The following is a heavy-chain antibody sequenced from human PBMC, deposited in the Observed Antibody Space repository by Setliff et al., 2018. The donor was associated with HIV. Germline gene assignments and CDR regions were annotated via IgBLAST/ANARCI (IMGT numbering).Heavy chain of an antibody. CDR2: ISGSGGST. Sequence: PSETLSLSCAASGFTFSSYAMSWVRQAPGKGLEWVSAISGSGGSTYYADSVKGRFTISRDNSKNTLYLQMNSLRAEDTAVYYCAKGSVAGTFGVYFDYWGQGTLVTVSS. D-gene: IGHD6-19*01. J-gene: IGHJ4*02. CDR1: GFTFSSYA. CDR3: AKGSVAGTFGVYFDY. V-gene: IGHV3-23*01.